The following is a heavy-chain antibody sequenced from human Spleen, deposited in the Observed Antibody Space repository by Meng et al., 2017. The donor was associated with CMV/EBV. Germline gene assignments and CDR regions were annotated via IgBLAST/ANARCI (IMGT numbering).Heavy chain of an antibody. Sequence: QVHPQQWGAGLLKPSETLSLTCTVSGGSISSYYWSWIRQPAGKGLEWIGRIYTSGSTNYNPSLKSRVTMSVDTPKNQFSLKLSSVTAADTAVYYCARGPSVVVPAAHFDYWGQGTLVTVSS. V-gene: IGHV4-59*10. J-gene: IGHJ4*02. CDR2: IYTSGST. D-gene: IGHD2-2*01. CDR1: GGSISSYY. CDR3: ARGPSVVVPAAHFDY.